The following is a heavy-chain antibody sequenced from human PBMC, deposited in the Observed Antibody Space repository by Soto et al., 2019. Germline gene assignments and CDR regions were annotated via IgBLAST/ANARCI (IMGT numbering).Heavy chain of an antibody. J-gene: IGHJ6*02. CDR3: AREACCGSCVYYGMDV. CDR2: MNPNSGNT. D-gene: IGHD2-15*01. V-gene: IGHV1-8*01. Sequence: ASVKVSCKASGYTFTSYDINWVRQATGQGLEWMGWMNPNSGNTGYAQKFQGRVTMTRNTSISTAYMELSSLRSEDTAVYYCAREACCGSCVYYGMDVWGQGTTVTVSS. CDR1: GYTFTSYD.